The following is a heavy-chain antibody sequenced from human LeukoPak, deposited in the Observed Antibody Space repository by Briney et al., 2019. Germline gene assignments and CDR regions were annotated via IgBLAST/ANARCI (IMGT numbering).Heavy chain of an antibody. D-gene: IGHD6-13*01. V-gene: IGHV4-4*09. CDR3: ARHAGGIAAAGTRPFDY. Sequence: SETLSLTCTVSGGSISIYYWSWIRQPPGKGLEWIGYIYTSGSTNYNPSLKSRVTISIDTSKNQFSLKLSSVTAADTAVYYCARHAGGIAAAGTRPFDYWGQGTLVTVSS. CDR2: IYTSGST. CDR1: GGSISIYY. J-gene: IGHJ4*02.